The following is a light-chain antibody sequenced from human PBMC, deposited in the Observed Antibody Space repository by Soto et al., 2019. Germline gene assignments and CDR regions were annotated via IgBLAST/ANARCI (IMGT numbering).Light chain of an antibody. CDR2: ATA. V-gene: IGKV1-6*01. CDR3: LQDYDFPPT. J-gene: IGKJ1*01. CDR1: QGIRDD. Sequence: AIPMTQSPSSLSASVGDRVTITCRASQGIRDDLAWFQQKPGKAPKVLIYATANLQSGVPSRFSGSGSGTDFTLTISSLQPEDFATYYCLQDYDFPPTFGQGTKVEI.